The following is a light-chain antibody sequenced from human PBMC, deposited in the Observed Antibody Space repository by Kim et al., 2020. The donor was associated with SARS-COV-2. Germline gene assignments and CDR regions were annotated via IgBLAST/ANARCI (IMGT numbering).Light chain of an antibody. CDR1: ESISSY. J-gene: IGKJ2*01. Sequence: DIQMTQSPSSLSASVGDRVTITCRASESISSYLNWYQQKSGEAPKLLIYAASTLQSGVPSRFSGGGSGTDFTLTITSLQPEDFATCFCQQSYSTQYTFGQGTKLEI. V-gene: IGKV1-39*01. CDR2: AAS. CDR3: QQSYSTQYT.